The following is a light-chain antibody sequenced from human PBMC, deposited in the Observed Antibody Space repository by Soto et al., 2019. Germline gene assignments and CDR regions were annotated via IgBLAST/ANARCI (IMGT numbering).Light chain of an antibody. Sequence: QSVLTQPASVSGSPGQSITISCSGTSGDVGGYNYVSWYQQHPGKAPKLMIYDVSNRPSGVSNRFSGSKSGNTASLTISGLQAQYEADYYCSSYTRSSTLGVVFGGGTKLTVL. CDR2: DVS. J-gene: IGLJ2*01. CDR3: SSYTRSSTLGVV. CDR1: SGDVGGYNY. V-gene: IGLV2-14*01.